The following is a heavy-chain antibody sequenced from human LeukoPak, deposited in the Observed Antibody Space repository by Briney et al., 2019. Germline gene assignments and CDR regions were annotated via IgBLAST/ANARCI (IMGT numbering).Heavy chain of an antibody. Sequence: ETLSLTCAVYGGSFSGYYWSWIRQPPGKGLEWVANTKQDESEQHYVDSVRGRFTISRDNAKNSLYLQMNSLRVEDTAVYYCARDGFVGAADYWGQGTLVTVSS. CDR1: GGSFSGYY. CDR3: ARDGFVGAADY. J-gene: IGHJ4*02. V-gene: IGHV3-7*01. CDR2: TKQDESEQ. D-gene: IGHD6-13*01.